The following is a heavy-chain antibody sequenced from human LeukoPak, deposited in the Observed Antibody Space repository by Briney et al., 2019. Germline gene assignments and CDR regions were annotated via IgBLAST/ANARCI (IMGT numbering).Heavy chain of an antibody. CDR1: GGSISSYD. Sequence: SETLSLTCTVSGGSISSYDWSWIRQPPGKGLEWIGYIYYSGSTNYNPSLKSRVTISVDTSKNQFSLKLSSVTAADTAVYYCARDWRYSGYDWDGGAFDIWGQGTMVTVSS. V-gene: IGHV4-59*01. J-gene: IGHJ3*02. CDR3: ARDWRYSGYDWDGGAFDI. CDR2: IYYSGST. D-gene: IGHD5-12*01.